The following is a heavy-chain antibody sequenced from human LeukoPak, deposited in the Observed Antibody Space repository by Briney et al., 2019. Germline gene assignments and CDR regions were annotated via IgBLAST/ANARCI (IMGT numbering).Heavy chain of an antibody. CDR1: GDSFNDYY. V-gene: IGHV4-34*01. CDR2: INHSGGT. J-gene: IGHJ4*02. CDR3: ARVSDLMISFGGVISFFDN. Sequence: SETLSLTCTLYGDSFNDYYWSWLRQPPGKGGEWIGEINHSGGTNYNPSLWRRLTISIDTSKHQFSLRVTSVTAADTGVYFCARVSDLMISFGGVISFFDNWGQGALVTVSS. D-gene: IGHD3-16*02.